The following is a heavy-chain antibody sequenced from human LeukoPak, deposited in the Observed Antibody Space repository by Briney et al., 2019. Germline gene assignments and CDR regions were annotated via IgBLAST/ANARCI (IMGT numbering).Heavy chain of an antibody. CDR3: ARGIWSGYHYYYYYLDV. Sequence: SETLSLTCAVYGGSFSGYYWSWIRRPPGKGLEWIGEINHSGSTNYNPSLKSRVTISVDTSKHQFYLNLNSVTAADTAVYFCARGIWSGYHYYYYYLDVWGEGTTVTVSS. D-gene: IGHD3-3*01. CDR2: INHSGST. J-gene: IGHJ6*03. V-gene: IGHV4-34*01. CDR1: GGSFSGYY.